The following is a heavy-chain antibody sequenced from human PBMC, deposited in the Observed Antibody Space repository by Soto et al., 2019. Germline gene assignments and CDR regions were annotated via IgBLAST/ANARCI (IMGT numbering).Heavy chain of an antibody. CDR1: GFTFIRYW. J-gene: IGHJ6*02. CDR3: ARANYGEFLGYYYYGMDV. Sequence: EVQLVESGGGLVQPGGSLRLSCAASGFTFIRYWMSWVRQAPGKGLEWVANIKQDGSEKYYVDSVKGRFIISRDNAKNSLYLQMNSLRAEDTAVYYWARANYGEFLGYYYYGMDVWGQGTTVTVS. V-gene: IGHV3-7*05. CDR2: IKQDGSEK. D-gene: IGHD4-17*01.